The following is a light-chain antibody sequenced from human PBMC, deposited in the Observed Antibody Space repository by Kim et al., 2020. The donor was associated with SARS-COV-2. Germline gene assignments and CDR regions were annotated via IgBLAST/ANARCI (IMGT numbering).Light chain of an antibody. Sequence: EIVLTQSPATLSLSPGERATLSCRASQSLSSSLAWYQQKPGQAPRLLFYDASSRATGIPVRFSGSGSGTDFTLTISSLGPEDFAVYYCQQRSDWPLTFGGGTKVDIK. CDR3: QQRSDWPLT. CDR2: DAS. CDR1: QSLSSS. V-gene: IGKV3-11*01. J-gene: IGKJ4*01.